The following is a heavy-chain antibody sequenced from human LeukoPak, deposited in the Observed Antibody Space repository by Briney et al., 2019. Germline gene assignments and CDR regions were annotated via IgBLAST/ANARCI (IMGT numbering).Heavy chain of an antibody. V-gene: IGHV4-4*07. D-gene: IGHD5-18*01. J-gene: IGHJ4*02. Sequence: SETLSLTCTVSGGSMNTYYWTWLRQPAGKGREWLGRMYHSGTTNYNSPLYNPSLSSRVTMSVDGAKNQFSLRLKSVTTADTANFCARERDHGYSYGFVLDSWGQGSLVTVSS. CDR1: GGSMNTYY. CDR2: MYHSGTT. CDR3: ARERDHGYSYGFVLDS.